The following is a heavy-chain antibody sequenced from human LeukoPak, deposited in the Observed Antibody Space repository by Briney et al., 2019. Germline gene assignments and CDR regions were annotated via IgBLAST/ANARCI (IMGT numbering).Heavy chain of an antibody. J-gene: IGHJ4*02. CDR3: AKEVIVGVSFDY. CDR2: ISGSGGST. D-gene: IGHD1-26*01. Sequence: QPGGSLRLSCAASGFTFSSYSMRWVRQAPGKGLEWVSAISGSGGSTYYADSVKGRFTISRDNSKNTLYLRMNSLRAEDTAVYYCAKEVIVGVSFDYWGQGTLVTVSS. V-gene: IGHV3-23*01. CDR1: GFTFSSYS.